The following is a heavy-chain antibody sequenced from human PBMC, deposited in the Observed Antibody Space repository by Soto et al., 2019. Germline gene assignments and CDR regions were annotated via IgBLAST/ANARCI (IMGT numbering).Heavy chain of an antibody. V-gene: IGHV4-34*01. Sequence: PSETLSLTCAVYGGSFSGYYWTWIRQPPGTGLEWIGEINHSGSTNYNPSLKSRVTISVDTSKNQFSLKLTSVTAADTAVYYCARGDDYYGSGVEGVAFDIWGQGTMVTVSS. CDR1: GGSFSGYY. CDR2: INHSGST. J-gene: IGHJ3*02. D-gene: IGHD3-10*01. CDR3: ARGDDYYGSGVEGVAFDI.